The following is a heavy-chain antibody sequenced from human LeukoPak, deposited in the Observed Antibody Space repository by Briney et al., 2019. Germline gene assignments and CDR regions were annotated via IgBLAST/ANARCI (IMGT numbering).Heavy chain of an antibody. CDR2: IKDDGSEK. D-gene: IGHD7-27*01. CDR1: GLNFRKSW. J-gene: IGHJ4*02. V-gene: IGHV3-7*01. Sequence: PGGSLRLSCAASGLNFRKSWMTWVRQAPGRGLEWVANIKDDGSEKYYVDSVKGRFTISRDSAKNSLYLQMNSLGAEDTAVYYCSNWGDTWGLDFWGQGILVSVSS. CDR3: SNWGDTWGLDF.